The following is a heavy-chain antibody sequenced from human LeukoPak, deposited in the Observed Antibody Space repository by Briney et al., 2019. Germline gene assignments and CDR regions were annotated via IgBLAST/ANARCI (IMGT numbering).Heavy chain of an antibody. D-gene: IGHD5-18*01. J-gene: IGHJ4*02. V-gene: IGHV3-7*01. CDR1: GFTFSSYW. Sequence: GGSLRLSCAASGFTFSSYWMSWVSQAPGKGMEWVANIKQDGSEKYYVDSVKGRFTISRDNAKNSLYLQMNSLRAEDTAVYYCARGIDSYGSDYWGQGTLVTVSS. CDR3: ARGIDSYGSDY. CDR2: IKQDGSEK.